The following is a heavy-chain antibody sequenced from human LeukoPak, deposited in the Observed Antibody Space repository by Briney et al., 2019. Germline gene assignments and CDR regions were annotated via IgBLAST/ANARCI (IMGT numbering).Heavy chain of an antibody. CDR2: ISSSSSYI. Sequence: GGSLRLSCAASGFNFSSYNMNWVRQAPGKGLEWVSSISSSSSYIYYADSVKGRFTISRDNAKNSLYLQMNSLRAEDTAVYYCARVRYCSSTSCLHEDYYYYYMDVWGKGTTVTVSS. CDR1: GFNFSSYN. V-gene: IGHV3-21*01. CDR3: ARVRYCSSTSCLHEDYYYYYMDV. J-gene: IGHJ6*03. D-gene: IGHD2-2*01.